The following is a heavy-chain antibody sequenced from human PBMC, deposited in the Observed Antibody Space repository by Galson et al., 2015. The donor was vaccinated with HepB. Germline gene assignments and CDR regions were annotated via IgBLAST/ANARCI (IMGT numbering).Heavy chain of an antibody. CDR2: IYWDDDK. CDR3: AQSSLSYDSGGYAAFDI. D-gene: IGHD3-22*01. V-gene: IGHV2-5*02. Sequence: PPREKPTQTLTLTCTSSGFSRSTSGVGVGWIRQPPGKVLEWLAPIYWDDDKRYSPSQKSRLTITKDTSKNQVVLTKTNIDTVDTAAYYYAQSSLSYDSGGYAAFDIWGQGTMVTVSS. CDR1: GFSRSTSGVG. J-gene: IGHJ3*02.